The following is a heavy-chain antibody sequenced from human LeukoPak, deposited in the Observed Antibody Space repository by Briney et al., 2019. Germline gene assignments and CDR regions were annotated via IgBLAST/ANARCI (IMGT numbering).Heavy chain of an antibody. CDR3: ARRADIVATIAWFDY. Sequence: GSLRLSCAASGFTFSNYAMSWVRQAPGKGLEWIGEINHSGSTNYNPSLKSRVTISVDTSKNQFSLKLSSVTAADTAVYYCARRADIVATIAWFDYWGQGTLVTVSS. D-gene: IGHD5-12*01. CDR2: INHSGST. J-gene: IGHJ4*02. V-gene: IGHV4-34*01. CDR1: GFTFSNYA.